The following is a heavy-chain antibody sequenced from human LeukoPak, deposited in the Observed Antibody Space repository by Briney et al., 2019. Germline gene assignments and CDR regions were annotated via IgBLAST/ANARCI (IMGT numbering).Heavy chain of an antibody. CDR2: ISSSGNTI. CDR1: GFTLSTYS. Sequence: GGSLRLSCAASGFTLSTYSMNWVRQAPGKGLEWVSYISSSGNTIYYADSVKGRFTISRDNDKNSLFLQMNSLRAEDTAVYYCARRRDFDYWGQGTLVAVSS. CDR3: ARRRDFDY. V-gene: IGHV3-48*04. D-gene: IGHD6-6*01. J-gene: IGHJ4*02.